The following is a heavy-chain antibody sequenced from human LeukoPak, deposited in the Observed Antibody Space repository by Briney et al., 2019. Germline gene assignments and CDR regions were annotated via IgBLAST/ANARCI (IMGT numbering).Heavy chain of an antibody. D-gene: IGHD3-3*01. CDR2: ISSSNSYI. J-gene: IGHJ5*02. CDR1: GFTFSSFP. V-gene: IGHV3-21*05. CDR3: ARDSELLEWLPDSDL. Sequence: SGGSLRLSCAASGFTFSSFPMTWVRQAPGKGLEWVSYISSSNSYIYYADSVKGRFTVSRDNAKNSVYLQMNSLRAEDTAVYYCARDSELLEWLPDSDLWGQGTLVTVSS.